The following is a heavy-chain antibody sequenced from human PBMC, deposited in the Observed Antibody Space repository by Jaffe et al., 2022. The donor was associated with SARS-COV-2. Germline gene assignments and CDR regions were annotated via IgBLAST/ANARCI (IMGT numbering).Heavy chain of an antibody. V-gene: IGHV3-30-3*01. Sequence: QVQLVESGGGVVQPGRSLRLSCAASGFTFSSYAMHWVRQAPGKGLEWVAVISYDGSNKYYADSVKGRFTISRDNSKNTLYLQMNSLRAEDTAVYYCARYENDYYYGMDVWGQGTTVTVSS. J-gene: IGHJ6*02. CDR2: ISYDGSNK. D-gene: IGHD3-16*01. CDR3: ARYENDYYYGMDV. CDR1: GFTFSSYA.